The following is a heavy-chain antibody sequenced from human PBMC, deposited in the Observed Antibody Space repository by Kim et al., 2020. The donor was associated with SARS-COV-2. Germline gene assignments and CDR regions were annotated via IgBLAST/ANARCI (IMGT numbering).Heavy chain of an antibody. CDR1: GFTFSSYA. J-gene: IGHJ4*02. CDR3: ARDPVNYDISGFDY. Sequence: GGSLRLSCAASGFTFSSYAMHWVRQAPGKGLEWVAVISYDGSNKYYADSVKGRFTISRDNSKNTLYLQMNSLRAEDTAVYYCARDPVNYDISGFDYWGQGTLVTVSS. V-gene: IGHV3-30*04. D-gene: IGHD3-9*01. CDR2: ISYDGSNK.